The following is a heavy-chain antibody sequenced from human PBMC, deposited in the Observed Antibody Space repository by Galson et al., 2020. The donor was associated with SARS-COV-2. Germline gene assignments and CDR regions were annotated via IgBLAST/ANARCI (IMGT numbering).Heavy chain of an antibody. J-gene: IGHJ4*02. Sequence: SETLSLTCTVSGGSISSSYWSWIRQPPGKGLGRHGYIYYSGSTNSNPSPKSRVTKTVDTSKNQFSLKLSSVTAADTAVYYCAKGYSGYDPFDYCGQGTLVTVSS. CDR2: IYYSGST. CDR1: GGSISSSY. CDR3: AKGYSGYDPFDY. V-gene: IGHV4-59*08. D-gene: IGHD5-12*01.